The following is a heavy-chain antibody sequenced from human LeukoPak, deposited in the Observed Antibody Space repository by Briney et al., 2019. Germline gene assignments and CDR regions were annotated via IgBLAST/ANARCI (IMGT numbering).Heavy chain of an antibody. CDR2: ISYDGSNK. CDR3: AKAPGSGNSYFDY. V-gene: IGHV3-30-3*01. CDR1: GFTFSSSA. Sequence: GGSLRLSCAASGFTFSSSAMHWVRQAPDKGLEWVAVISYDGSNKYYADSVKGRFTISRDNSKNTLYLQMNSLRADDAAAYYCAKAPGSGNSYFDYWGQGTLVTVSS. J-gene: IGHJ4*02. D-gene: IGHD2-15*01.